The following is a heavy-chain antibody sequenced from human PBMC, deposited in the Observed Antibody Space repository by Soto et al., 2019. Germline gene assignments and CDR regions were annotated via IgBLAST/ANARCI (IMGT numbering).Heavy chain of an antibody. CDR3: ARRDGYNYYFDY. V-gene: IGHV4-59*01. Sequence: SETLSLTCTVSGGSISSYYWSWIRQPPGKGLEWIGYIYYSGSTNYNPSLKSRVTISVDTSKNQFSLKLSSVPAADTAVYYCARRDGYNYYFDYWGQGTLVTVSS. D-gene: IGHD5-12*01. CDR2: IYYSGST. CDR1: GGSISSYY. J-gene: IGHJ4*02.